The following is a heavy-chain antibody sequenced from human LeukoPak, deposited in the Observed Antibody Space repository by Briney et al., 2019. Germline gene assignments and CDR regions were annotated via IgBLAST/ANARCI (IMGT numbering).Heavy chain of an antibody. V-gene: IGHV4-59*01. CDR1: GGSISSYY. CDR3: AREAPYCSSTSCYWAYFDY. CDR2: IYYSGST. J-gene: IGHJ4*02. D-gene: IGHD2-2*01. Sequence: PSETLSLTCTVSGGSISSYYWSWIRQPPGKGLEWIGYIYYSGSTNYNPSLKSRVTISLDTSKNQFSLKLSSVTAADTAVYYCAREAPYCSSTSCYWAYFDYWGQGTLVTVSS.